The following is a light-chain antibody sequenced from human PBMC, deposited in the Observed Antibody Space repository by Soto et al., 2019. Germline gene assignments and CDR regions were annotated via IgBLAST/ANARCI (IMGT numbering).Light chain of an antibody. CDR1: SSDIGGYNY. CDR3: ASYTATSTLEV. J-gene: IGLJ2*01. CDR2: DVT. Sequence: QSVLTQPASVSGSPGQSITISCTGTSSDIGGYNYVSWYQQHPGKAPKLIIFDVTYRPSGVSNRFSGSKSGNTASLTNSGLRAEDEADYYCASYTATSTLEVFGGGTKVTVL. V-gene: IGLV2-14*03.